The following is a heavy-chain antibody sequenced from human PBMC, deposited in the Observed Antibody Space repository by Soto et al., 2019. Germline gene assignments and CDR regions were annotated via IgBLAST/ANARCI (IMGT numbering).Heavy chain of an antibody. Sequence: QMQLVQSRPEVKKPGTSVKVSCKASGFTFTSSAVQWVRQARGQRLEWIGWIVVGSGNTNYAQKFQERVTITRDMSTSTAYMELSSLRSEDTAVYYCAADRRGGSGSYAEDYWGQGTLVTVSS. CDR3: AADRRGGSGSYAEDY. J-gene: IGHJ4*02. CDR1: GFTFTSSA. V-gene: IGHV1-58*01. CDR2: IVVGSGNT. D-gene: IGHD1-26*01.